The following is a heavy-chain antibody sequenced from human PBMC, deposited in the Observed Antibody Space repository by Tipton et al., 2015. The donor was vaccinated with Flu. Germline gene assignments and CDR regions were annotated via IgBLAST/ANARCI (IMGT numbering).Heavy chain of an antibody. CDR3: ARVSPGVESWFDP. D-gene: IGHD3-3*01. J-gene: IGHJ5*02. CDR1: GGSLSGYY. V-gene: IGHV4-4*07. Sequence: TLSLTCNVSGGSLSGYYWSWIRQPAGKGLEWIGRIYTSGSTNYNPSLKSRVTISVDTSKNQFSLKLISVTAADTAVYYCARVSPGVESWFDPWGQGTLVTVSS. CDR2: IYTSGST.